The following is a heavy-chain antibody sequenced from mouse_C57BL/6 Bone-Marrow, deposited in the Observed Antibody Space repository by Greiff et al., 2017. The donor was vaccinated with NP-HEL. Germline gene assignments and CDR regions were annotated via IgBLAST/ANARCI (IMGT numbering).Heavy chain of an antibody. J-gene: IGHJ1*03. Sequence: QVQLQQPGAELVKPGASVKLSCKASGYTFTSYWMHWVKQRPGQGLEWIGMIHPNSGSTNYNEKFKSKATLTVDKSSSTAYMQLSSLTSEDSAVYYCAKRGDGYYDWYFDVWGTGTTVTVSS. D-gene: IGHD2-3*01. CDR2: IHPNSGST. CDR1: GYTFTSYW. V-gene: IGHV1-64*01. CDR3: AKRGDGYYDWYFDV.